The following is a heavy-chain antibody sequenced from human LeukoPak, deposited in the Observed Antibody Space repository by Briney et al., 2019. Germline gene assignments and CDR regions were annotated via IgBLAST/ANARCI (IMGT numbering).Heavy chain of an antibody. V-gene: IGHV1-69*04. Sequence: SVKVSCKASGGTFSSYAISWVRQASGQGLEWMGRIIPILGIANYAQKFQGRVTITADKSTSTAYMELSGLRSEDTAVYYCARNGEASNYSSSFLVPLWYYYYYGMDVWGQGTTVTVSS. CDR1: GGTFSSYA. D-gene: IGHD6-13*01. J-gene: IGHJ6*02. CDR3: ARNGEASNYSSSFLVPLWYYYYYGMDV. CDR2: IIPILGIA.